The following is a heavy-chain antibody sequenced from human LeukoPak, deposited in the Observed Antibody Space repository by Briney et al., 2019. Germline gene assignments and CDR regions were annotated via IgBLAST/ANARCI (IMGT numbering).Heavy chain of an antibody. CDR3: ARGFVPAAFDL. CDR1: GFIFSASS. CDR2: IKGDSSHM. J-gene: IGHJ5*02. Sequence: PGGSLRLSCAASGFIFSASSLNWVRQAPGMGLEWLSSIKGDSSHMSYAESVKGRFTISRDNTKNALFLQMNTLRAEDTAIYYCARGFVPAAFDLWGLGTLVIVSS. D-gene: IGHD2-2*01. V-gene: IGHV3-21*01.